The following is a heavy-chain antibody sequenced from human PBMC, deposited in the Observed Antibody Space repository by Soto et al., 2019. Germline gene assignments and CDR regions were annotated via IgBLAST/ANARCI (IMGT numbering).Heavy chain of an antibody. CDR3: ASLATVGTTRHACDI. CDR1: GYRFTSYW. Sequence: HXAALKISCKGGGYRFTSYWISWVRQMPGKGLGRMGIINPRDSYTNYRPSLQGHVTISADKSISTAYLQWSSLKASETAMYYCASLATVGTTRHACDISSQGTMVTDSS. D-gene: IGHD1-1*01. V-gene: IGHV5-10-1*01. J-gene: IGHJ3*02. CDR2: INPRDSYT.